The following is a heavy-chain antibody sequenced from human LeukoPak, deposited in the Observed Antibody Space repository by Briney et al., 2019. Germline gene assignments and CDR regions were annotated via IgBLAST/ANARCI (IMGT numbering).Heavy chain of an antibody. D-gene: IGHD1-1*01. CDR2: IYYGGST. CDR3: ARLDPRYGDFDY. Sequence: PSETLSLTCTVSGGSISSRSYYWGWIRQPPGKGLEWIGSIYYGGSTYYNPSLKSRVDIFVDTSNNQISLKLSSVTAADTAVYYCARLDPRYGDFDYWGQGTLVTVSS. V-gene: IGHV4-39*01. CDR1: GGSISSRSYY. J-gene: IGHJ4*02.